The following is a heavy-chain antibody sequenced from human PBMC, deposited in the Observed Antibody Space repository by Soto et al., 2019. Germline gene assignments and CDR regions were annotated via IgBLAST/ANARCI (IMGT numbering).Heavy chain of an antibody. J-gene: IGHJ4*02. CDR3: ARVAPEYSSTPRRFDF. CDR1: GFTFSRYA. D-gene: IGHD6-13*01. Sequence: GGSLRLSCAASGFTFSRYAMSWVRQAPGKGLEWVSAISGSGDSTYYADSVKGRFTISRDKTKNTLDLQMNSLRAEDTAVYHCARVAPEYSSTPRRFDFWGQGTLVTVSS. CDR2: ISGSGDST. V-gene: IGHV3-23*01.